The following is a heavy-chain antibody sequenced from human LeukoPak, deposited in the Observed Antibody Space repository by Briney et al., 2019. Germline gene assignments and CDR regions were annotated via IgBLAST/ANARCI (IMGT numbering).Heavy chain of an antibody. J-gene: IGHJ4*02. CDR3: ARGPSYYSGSESYYSNQ. CDR1: GYIFTNYE. Sequence: ASVKVSCKASGYIFTNYEINWVRQATGQGLEWMGGMNPSSGNTGSAQKFQGRVTMTRITSISTAYMELSSLTSEDTAVYYCARGPSYYSGSESYYSNQWGQGTLVTVSS. V-gene: IGHV1-8*01. CDR2: MNPSSGNT. D-gene: IGHD3-10*01.